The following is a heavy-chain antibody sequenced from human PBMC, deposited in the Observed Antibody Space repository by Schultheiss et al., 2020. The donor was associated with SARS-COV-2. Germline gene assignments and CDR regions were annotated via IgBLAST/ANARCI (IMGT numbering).Heavy chain of an antibody. CDR2: MNPNSGNT. CDR1: GYTFTSYD. V-gene: IGHV1-8*01. CDR3: AREGYCSGGSCHYNWFDP. J-gene: IGHJ5*02. D-gene: IGHD2-15*01. Sequence: ASVKVSCKASGYTFTSYDINWVRQATGQGLEWMGWMNPNSGNTGYAQKLQGRVTMTTDTSTSTAYMELSSLRSEDTAVYYCAREGYCSGGSCHYNWFDPWGQGTLVTVAS.